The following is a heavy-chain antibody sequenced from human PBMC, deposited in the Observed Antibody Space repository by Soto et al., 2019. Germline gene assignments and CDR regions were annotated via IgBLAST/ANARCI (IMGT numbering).Heavy chain of an antibody. Sequence: PGGSLRLSCAASGFTFTSYWMSWVRQAPWKGLEWVANIKQDVSEQSYVDSVKGRFTVSRDNTRNSLYLQMNTLRAEDTAVYYCVRGYNWNYGVQCYYEYWGQGT. D-gene: IGHD1-7*01. CDR1: GFTFTSYW. J-gene: IGHJ4*02. CDR3: VRGYNWNYGVQCYYEY. CDR2: IKQDVSEQ. V-gene: IGHV3-7*03.